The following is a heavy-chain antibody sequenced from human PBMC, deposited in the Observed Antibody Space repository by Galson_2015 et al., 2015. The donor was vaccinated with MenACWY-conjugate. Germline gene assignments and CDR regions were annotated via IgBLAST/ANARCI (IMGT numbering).Heavy chain of an antibody. Sequence: ETLSLTCNVSGGSISSTNYYWGWIRQSPGRGPEWIGSIYYSGSTYYNPSLKSRVTISVDTSKNQFSLKLSSVTAADTAVYYCARSFDPGNSRDGFTKYYFDYWGQGPLVTVSS. CDR2: IYYSGST. J-gene: IGHJ4*02. V-gene: IGHV4-39*07. CDR3: ARSFDPGNSRDGFTKYYFDY. CDR1: GGSISSTNYY. D-gene: IGHD5-24*01.